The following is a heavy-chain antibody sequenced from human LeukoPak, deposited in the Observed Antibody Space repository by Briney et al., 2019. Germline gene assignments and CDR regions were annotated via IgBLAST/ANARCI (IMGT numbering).Heavy chain of an antibody. D-gene: IGHD6-6*01. V-gene: IGHV1-8*01. CDR2: MNPNSGNT. J-gene: IGHJ6*03. CDR3: ARGLRKKYSSSRHYYYMDV. CDR1: GYTFTSYD. Sequence: ASVKVSCKASGYTFTSYDINWVRQATGQGLEWMGWMNPNSGNTGYAQKFQGRVTMTRNTSISTAYMELSSLRSEDTAVYYCARGLRKKYSSSRHYYYMDVWGKGTTVTVSS.